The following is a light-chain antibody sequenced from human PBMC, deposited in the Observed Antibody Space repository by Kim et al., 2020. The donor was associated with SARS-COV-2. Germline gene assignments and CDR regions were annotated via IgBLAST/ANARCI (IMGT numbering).Light chain of an antibody. CDR3: QQYDDWPPWT. V-gene: IGKV3-15*01. J-gene: IGKJ1*01. CDR2: GAS. Sequence: PGERATRAGRASQSVSSNVAWYQQKPGQAPRLLIYGASTRATGIPARFSGSGSGTEFTLTISSLQSEDLAVYHCQQYDDWPPWTFGQGTKVDIK. CDR1: QSVSSN.